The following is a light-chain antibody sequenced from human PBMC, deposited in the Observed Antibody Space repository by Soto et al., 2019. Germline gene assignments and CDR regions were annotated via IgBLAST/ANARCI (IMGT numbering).Light chain of an antibody. V-gene: IGKV1-5*03. CDR3: QQYNSYSWT. CDR2: KAS. J-gene: IGKJ1*01. CDR1: PSISSW. Sequence: IQMTQSPSTLSASVGDRVAITCRASPSISSWLAWYQQKPGKAPKLLIYKASSLESGVPSRFSGSGSGTEITLTISSLQPDDFATYYCQQYNSYSWTFGQGTKVDIK.